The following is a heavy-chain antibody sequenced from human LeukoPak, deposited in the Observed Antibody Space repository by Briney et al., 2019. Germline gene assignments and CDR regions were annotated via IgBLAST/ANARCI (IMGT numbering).Heavy chain of an antibody. CDR2: INPNSGGT. CDR3: ARSEPTYYYDSSGYPNWFDP. Sequence: ASVKVYCKASGYTFTGYYMHWVRQAPGQGLEWMGWINPNSGGTNYAQKFQGRVTMTRDASISTAYMELSRLRSDDTAVYYCARSEPTYYYDSSGYPNWFDPRGQGTLVTVSS. CDR1: GYTFTGYY. V-gene: IGHV1-2*02. J-gene: IGHJ5*02. D-gene: IGHD3-22*01.